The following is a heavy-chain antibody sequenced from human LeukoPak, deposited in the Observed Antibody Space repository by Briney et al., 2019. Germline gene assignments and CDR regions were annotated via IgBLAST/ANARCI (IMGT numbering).Heavy chain of an antibody. Sequence: SETLSLTCAVYGGSFSHYYWSWIRQPPGKGLEWIGEINHSGSTNYSPSLKSRVTISVDTSKNQFSLKLRSVTAADTAVYYCARVTGYVIEDYFDYWGQGTLVTVSS. CDR1: GGSFSHYY. V-gene: IGHV4-34*01. CDR3: ARVTGYVIEDYFDY. J-gene: IGHJ4*02. D-gene: IGHD3-22*01. CDR2: INHSGST.